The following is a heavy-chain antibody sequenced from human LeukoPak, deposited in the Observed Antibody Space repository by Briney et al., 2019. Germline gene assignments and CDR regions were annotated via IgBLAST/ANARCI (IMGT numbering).Heavy chain of an antibody. CDR1: GFTFSSYA. D-gene: IGHD6-13*01. CDR2: ISGSGGST. J-gene: IGHJ4*02. V-gene: IGHV3-23*01. CDR3: AKYSSNWYDYFDY. Sequence: GGSLRLSCAASGFTFSSYAMNWVRQAPGKGLEWVSVISGSGGSTYYADSVKGRFTISRDNSKNTLYLQMNSLRAEDTAVYYCAKYSSNWYDYFDYWGQGTLVTVSS.